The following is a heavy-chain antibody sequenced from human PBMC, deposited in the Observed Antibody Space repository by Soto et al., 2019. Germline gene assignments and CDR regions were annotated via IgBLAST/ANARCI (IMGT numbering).Heavy chain of an antibody. V-gene: IGHV4-59*08. CDR3: ARRLIAAAGDNWFDP. CDR1: GGSISSYY. Sequence: SETLSLSCTVSGGSISSYYWSWIRQPPGKGLEWIGYIYYSGSTNYNPSLKSRVTISVDTSKNQFSLKLSSVTAADTAVYYCARRLIAAAGDNWFDPWGQGTLVTVSS. D-gene: IGHD6-13*01. CDR2: IYYSGST. J-gene: IGHJ5*02.